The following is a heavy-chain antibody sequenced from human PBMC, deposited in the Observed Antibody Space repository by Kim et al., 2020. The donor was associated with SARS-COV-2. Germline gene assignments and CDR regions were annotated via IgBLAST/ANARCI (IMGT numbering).Heavy chain of an antibody. CDR2: ISGSGGST. J-gene: IGHJ4*02. V-gene: IGHV3-23*01. D-gene: IGHD2-15*01. Sequence: GSLRLSCAASGFTFSSYAMSWVRQAPGKGLEWVSAISGSGGSTYYADSVKGRFTISRDNSKNTLYLQMNSLRAEDTAVYYCAKDRGAVVVVAEMDYWVQGTLVTVSS. CDR1: GFTFSSYA. CDR3: AKDRGAVVVVAEMDY.